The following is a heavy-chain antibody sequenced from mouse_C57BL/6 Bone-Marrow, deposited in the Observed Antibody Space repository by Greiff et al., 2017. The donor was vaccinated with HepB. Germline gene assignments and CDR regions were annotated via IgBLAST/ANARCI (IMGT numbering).Heavy chain of an antibody. CDR3: ALWLRRWFAY. Sequence: VQLQESGAELVRPGTSVKVSCKASGYSFTNYLIEWVKQRPGQGLEWIGVINPGSGGTNYNEKFKGKATLTADKSSSTAYMQLSSLTSEDSAVYFCALWLRRWFAYWGQGTLVTVSA. D-gene: IGHD2-2*01. CDR1: GYSFTNYL. V-gene: IGHV1-54*01. J-gene: IGHJ3*01. CDR2: INPGSGGT.